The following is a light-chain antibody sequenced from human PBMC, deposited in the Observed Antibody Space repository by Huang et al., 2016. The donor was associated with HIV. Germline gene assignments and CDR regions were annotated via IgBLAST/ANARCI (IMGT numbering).Light chain of an antibody. CDR2: AAS. V-gene: IGKV1-6*02. J-gene: IGKJ1*01. CDR3: LQDFNYPRT. Sequence: AIQLTQSPSSLSASVGDRVTITCRASQDITNDLGWYQQKPGRAPKLLVSAASTLRSGVPSRCSGSGSGTDFTLTISILQPEDFATYFCLQDFNYPRTFGQGTRVEIK. CDR1: QDITND.